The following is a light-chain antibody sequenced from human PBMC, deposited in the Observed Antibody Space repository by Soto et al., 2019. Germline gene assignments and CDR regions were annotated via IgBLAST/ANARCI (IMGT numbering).Light chain of an antibody. J-gene: IGKJ3*01. Sequence: EIVMTQSPATLSVSPGERATLSCRASQSVSTNLAWYQQKPGQAPRLLIYGPSIRATGIPARFSGSGSGIEFTLTINSLQSEDFALYYCQEYDKWPPGFTFGPGIRVDNK. CDR3: QEYDKWPPGFT. V-gene: IGKV3-15*01. CDR2: GPS. CDR1: QSVSTN.